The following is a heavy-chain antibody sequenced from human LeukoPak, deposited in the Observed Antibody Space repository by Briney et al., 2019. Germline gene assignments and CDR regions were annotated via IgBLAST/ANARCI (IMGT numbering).Heavy chain of an antibody. V-gene: IGHV2-5*02. Sequence: SGPTLVNPTQTLTLTCTYSGISLSTSGVGVGWIRQPPGKALEWLALIYWDDDKRYSPSLKSRLTITKDTSKNQVVLTMTNMDPVDTATYYCARDYGDFLFDYWGQGTLVTVSS. CDR2: IYWDDDK. D-gene: IGHD4-17*01. CDR3: ARDYGDFLFDY. J-gene: IGHJ4*02. CDR1: GISLSTSGVG.